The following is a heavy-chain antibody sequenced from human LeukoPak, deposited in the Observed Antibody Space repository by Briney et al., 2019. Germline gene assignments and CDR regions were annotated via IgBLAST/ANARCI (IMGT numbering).Heavy chain of an antibody. J-gene: IGHJ3*02. CDR3: ARVLGYCSGGSCYGAFDI. Sequence: PSETLSLTCTVSGGSISSYYWSWIRQPAGKGLEWIGRIYTSGSTNYNPSLKSRVTMSVDTSKNQFSLKLSSVTAADTAVYYCARVLGYCSGGSCYGAFDIWGQGTMVTVSS. CDR2: IYTSGST. V-gene: IGHV4-4*07. CDR1: GGSISSYY. D-gene: IGHD2-15*01.